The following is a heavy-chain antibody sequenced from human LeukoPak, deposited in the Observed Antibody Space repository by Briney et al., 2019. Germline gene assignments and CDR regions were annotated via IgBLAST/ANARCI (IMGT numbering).Heavy chain of an antibody. D-gene: IGHD3-10*01. Sequence: PGESLRLSCAASGFTFSSYAMAWVRQAPGKGLEWVSTIGSSAGTTLYADSVKGRFTISRDNSKNTLYLQMDSLRAEDTAVYYCARSMVRKFTDYYYYGMDVWGQGTTVTVSS. CDR2: IGSSAGTT. V-gene: IGHV3-23*01. CDR1: GFTFSSYA. J-gene: IGHJ6*02. CDR3: ARSMVRKFTDYYYYGMDV.